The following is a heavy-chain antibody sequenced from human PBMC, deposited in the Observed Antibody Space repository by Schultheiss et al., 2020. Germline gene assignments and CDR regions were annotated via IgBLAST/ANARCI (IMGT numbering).Heavy chain of an antibody. Sequence: SETLSITCAVYGGSFNGYYWSWIRQHPGKGLEWIGYIYYSGSTNYNPSLKSRVTISVDTSKNQFSLKLSSVTAADTAVYYCARLNPTFWGLHYYYGMDVWGQGTTVTVSS. D-gene: IGHD2/OR15-2a*01. CDR3: ARLNPTFWGLHYYYGMDV. V-gene: IGHV4-34*01. J-gene: IGHJ6*02. CDR2: IYYSGST. CDR1: GGSFNGYY.